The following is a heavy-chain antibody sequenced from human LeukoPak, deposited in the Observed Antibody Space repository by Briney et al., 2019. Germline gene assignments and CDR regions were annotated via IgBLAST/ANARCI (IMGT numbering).Heavy chain of an antibody. D-gene: IGHD6-13*01. J-gene: IGHJ6*03. V-gene: IGHV3-48*03. CDR1: GFTFSSYA. Sequence: GGSLRLSCAASGFTFSSYAMNWVRQAPGKGLEWISHISNFGDIIHYADSVEGRLTISRDNAKNSLYLQMDSLRAEDTAVYYCAKDATAVVGTVYMDVWGKGTTVTISS. CDR3: AKDATAVVGTVYMDV. CDR2: ISNFGDII.